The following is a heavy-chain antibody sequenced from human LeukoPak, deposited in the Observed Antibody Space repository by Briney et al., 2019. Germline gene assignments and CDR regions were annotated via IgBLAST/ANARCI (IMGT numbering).Heavy chain of an antibody. CDR3: ARAPRYYDFWSGYCDY. D-gene: IGHD3-3*01. CDR2: INPNSGGT. J-gene: IGHJ4*02. Sequence: ASVKVSCKASGYTFTSYDINWVRQATGQGLEWMGWINPNSGGTNYAQKFQGRVTMTRDTSISTAYMELSRLRSDDTAVYYCARAPRYYDFWSGYCDYWGQGTLVTVSS. V-gene: IGHV1-2*02. CDR1: GYTFTSYD.